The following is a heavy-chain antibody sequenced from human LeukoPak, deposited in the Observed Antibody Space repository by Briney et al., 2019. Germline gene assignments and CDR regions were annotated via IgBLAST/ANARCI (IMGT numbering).Heavy chain of an antibody. CDR3: ARGSYNWNDVHASDV. CDR2: INSNGITT. CDR1: QFTFSDYW. V-gene: IGHV3-74*01. J-gene: IGHJ3*01. D-gene: IGHD1-1*01. Sequence: GGSLRLSCAASQFTFSDYWMHWVRQAPGKGLVWVSRINSNGITTYYAGSVKGRFTISGDNAKNTVYLQLNSLRAEDTAMYYCARGSYNWNDVHASDVWGQGTMVTVSS.